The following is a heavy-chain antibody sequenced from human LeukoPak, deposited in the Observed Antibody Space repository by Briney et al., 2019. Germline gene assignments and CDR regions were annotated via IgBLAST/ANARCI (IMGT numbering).Heavy chain of an antibody. J-gene: IGHJ4*02. D-gene: IGHD2-2*01. Sequence: SSGSYYWSWIRQPAGKGLEWVANIKQDGSEKYYVGSVKGRFTISRDNAKNSLYLQMNSLRAEDTAVYYCARVGWVVVPAASPFDYWGQGTLVTVSS. V-gene: IGHV3-7*01. CDR3: ARVGWVVVPAASPFDY. CDR1: SSGSYY. CDR2: IKQDGSEK.